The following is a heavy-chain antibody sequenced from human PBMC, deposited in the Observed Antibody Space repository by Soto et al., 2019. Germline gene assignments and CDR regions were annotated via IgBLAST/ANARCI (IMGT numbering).Heavy chain of an antibody. CDR2: ISDSGGST. J-gene: IGHJ6*03. CDR3: AKGLGDYYYMDV. Sequence: EVQLLESGGGLVQPGGSLRLSCAASGFTFSSYTMSWVRQAPGKGPEWVSAISDSGGSTYYADSVKGRFTISRDNSKHTLFLQVNSLRAEDTAVYYCAKGLGDYYYMDVWGKGTTVTVSS. V-gene: IGHV3-23*01. CDR1: GFTFSSYT.